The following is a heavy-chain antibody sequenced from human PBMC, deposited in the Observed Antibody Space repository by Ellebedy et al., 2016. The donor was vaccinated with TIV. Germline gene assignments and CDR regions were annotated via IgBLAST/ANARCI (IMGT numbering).Heavy chain of an antibody. CDR1: GYNFLNYG. Sequence: ASVKVSCKASGYNFLNYGVSWVRQAPGQGLEWMGILNPSGGSTSYAQKFQGRVTMTRDTSTSTVYMELSSLRSEDTAVYYCARGGIAVAGLHYYYGMDVWGQGTTVTVSS. V-gene: IGHV1-46*01. CDR2: LNPSGGST. J-gene: IGHJ6*02. D-gene: IGHD6-19*01. CDR3: ARGGIAVAGLHYYYGMDV.